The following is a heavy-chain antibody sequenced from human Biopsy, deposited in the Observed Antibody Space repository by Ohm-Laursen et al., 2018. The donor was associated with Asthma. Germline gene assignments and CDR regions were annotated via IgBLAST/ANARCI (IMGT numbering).Heavy chain of an antibody. D-gene: IGHD2-8*02. V-gene: IGHV1-3*01. CDR2: INAGNGKL. CDR1: GYTFTHYA. CDR3: ARDGNWCRLRNCSPPGYWFDP. J-gene: IGHJ5*02. Sequence: ASVKVPCKASGYTFTHYAIHWLRQAPGQRPEWMGWINAGNGKLEYSGKFQGRVTITRDTSATTAYMELSSLTSGDTAVYYCARDGNWCRLRNCSPPGYWFDPWGQGTLVTVSS.